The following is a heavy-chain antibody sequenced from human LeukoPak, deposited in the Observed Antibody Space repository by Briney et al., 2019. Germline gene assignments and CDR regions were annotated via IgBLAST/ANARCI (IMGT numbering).Heavy chain of an antibody. CDR2: IYYSGNT. CDR3: ARHYDSSGYLGTFDY. Sequence: PSETLSLTCTVSGGSIFSSNSYWGWIRQPPGKGLEWIGSIYYSGNTYYNASLKSRVTISVDTSKNQFSLKLSSVTAADTAVYYCARHYDSSGYLGTFDYWGQGTLVTVSS. V-gene: IGHV4-39*01. CDR1: GGSIFSSNSY. J-gene: IGHJ4*02. D-gene: IGHD3-22*01.